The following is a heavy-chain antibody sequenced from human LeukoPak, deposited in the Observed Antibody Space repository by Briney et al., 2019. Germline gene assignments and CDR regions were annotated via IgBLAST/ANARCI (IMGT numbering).Heavy chain of an antibody. J-gene: IGHJ6*03. CDR3: VRDFNDYYYYYYMDV. D-gene: IGHD1-1*01. CDR2: IYHSGST. Sequence: SETLSLTCTVSGYSISSGYYWGWIRQPPGKGLEWIGSIYHSGSTYYNPSLKSRVTISVDTSKNQFSLKLSSVTAADTAVYYCVRDFNDYYYYYYMDVWGKGTTVTVSS. CDR1: GYSISSGYY. V-gene: IGHV4-38-2*02.